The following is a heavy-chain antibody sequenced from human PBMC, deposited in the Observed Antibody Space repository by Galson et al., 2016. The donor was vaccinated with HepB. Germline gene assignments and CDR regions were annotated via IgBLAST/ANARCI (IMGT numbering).Heavy chain of an antibody. CDR2: IYHCGST. Sequence: SETLSLTCAVSGGSISDDIWWTWVRQPPGKGLEWIGEIYHCGSTNYNPSLKSRVTISVDKSKNQFSLMSSVTAADTAVYYCATVRAGCSSTSCYFDNWGQGTLVTVSS. J-gene: IGHJ4*02. CDR1: GGSISDDIW. D-gene: IGHD2-2*01. CDR3: ATVRAGCSSTSCYFDN. V-gene: IGHV4-4*02.